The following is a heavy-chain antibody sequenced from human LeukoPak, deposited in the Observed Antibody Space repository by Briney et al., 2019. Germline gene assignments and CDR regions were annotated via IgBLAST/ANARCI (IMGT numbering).Heavy chain of an antibody. CDR2: ISSSSSTI. D-gene: IGHD5-18*01. Sequence: GGSLRLSCAASGFTFSSYSMNWVRQAPGKGLEWVSYISSSSSTIYYADSVKGRFTISRDNAKNSLYLQMNSLRAEDTAVYYCAREVDTAMVSYDFWGQGTPVTVSS. V-gene: IGHV3-48*01. J-gene: IGHJ4*02. CDR3: AREVDTAMVSYDF. CDR1: GFTFSSYS.